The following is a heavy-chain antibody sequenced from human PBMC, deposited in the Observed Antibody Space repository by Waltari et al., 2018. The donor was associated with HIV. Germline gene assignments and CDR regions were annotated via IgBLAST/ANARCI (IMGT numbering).Heavy chain of an antibody. CDR2: ISWNSGSI. D-gene: IGHD6-19*01. J-gene: IGHJ4*02. Sequence: EVRLVESGGGLVRRGRSVRSPLAASGLTFDDYAVRWVRQAPGKGLEWVSGISWNSGSIGYADSVKGRFTISRDNAKNSLYLQMNSLRAEDTALYYCAKVPQAVAGPFDYWGQGTLVTVSS. CDR1: GLTFDDYA. CDR3: AKVPQAVAGPFDY. V-gene: IGHV3-9*01.